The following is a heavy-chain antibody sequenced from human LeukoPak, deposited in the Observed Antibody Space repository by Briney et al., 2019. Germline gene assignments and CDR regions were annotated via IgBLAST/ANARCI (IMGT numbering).Heavy chain of an antibody. D-gene: IGHD5-24*01. CDR1: GGSVSSYY. CDR2: IYNSAST. Sequence: SETLSLTCTVSGGSVSSYYWSWIRQPPGKGLEWIGHIYNSASTNYNPSLKSRVTISVDTSKNQFALKVNSVTAADTAVYYCARDREGWLQYWGQGTLVTVSS. J-gene: IGHJ4*02. V-gene: IGHV4-59*02. CDR3: ARDREGWLQY.